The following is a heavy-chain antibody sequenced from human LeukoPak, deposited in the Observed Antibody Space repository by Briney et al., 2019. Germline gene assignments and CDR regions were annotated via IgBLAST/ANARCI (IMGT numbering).Heavy chain of an antibody. Sequence: PSETLSLTCTVSGGPISSYYWSWIRQPAGKGLEWIGRIYTSGSTNYNPSLKSRVTMSVDTSTNQFSLKLSSVTAADTAVYYCARVAYYYDSSGNPWNYFDYWGQGTLVTVSS. J-gene: IGHJ4*02. V-gene: IGHV4-4*07. CDR3: ARVAYYYDSSGNPWNYFDY. CDR1: GGPISSYY. D-gene: IGHD3-22*01. CDR2: IYTSGST.